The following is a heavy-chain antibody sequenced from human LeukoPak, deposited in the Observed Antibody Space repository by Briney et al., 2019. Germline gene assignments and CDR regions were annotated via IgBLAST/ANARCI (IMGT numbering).Heavy chain of an antibody. CDR1: GFTFDDYA. CDR3: AKGQEYYYDSSGSDFDY. J-gene: IGHJ4*02. V-gene: IGHV3-9*01. D-gene: IGHD3-22*01. Sequence: GGSLRLSCAASGFTFDDYAMHWVRQAPGKGLEWVSGISWNSGSIGYADSVKGRFTISRDNAKNSLYLQMNSLRAEDTALYYCAKGQEYYYDSSGSDFDYWGQGTLVTVSS. CDR2: ISWNSGSI.